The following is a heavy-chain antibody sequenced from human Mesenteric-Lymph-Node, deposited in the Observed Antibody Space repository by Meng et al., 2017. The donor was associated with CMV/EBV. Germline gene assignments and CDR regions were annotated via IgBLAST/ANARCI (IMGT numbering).Heavy chain of an antibody. D-gene: IGHD3-3*01. Sequence: GESLKISCAASGFTFSSYSMNWVRQAPGKGLEWVSYISSSSSTIYYADSMKGRFTISRDNAKNSLYLQMNSLRAEDTAVYYCARDGVEWNLPIDYWGQGTLVTVSS. CDR2: ISSSSSTI. CDR1: GFTFSSYS. J-gene: IGHJ4*02. V-gene: IGHV3-48*04. CDR3: ARDGVEWNLPIDY.